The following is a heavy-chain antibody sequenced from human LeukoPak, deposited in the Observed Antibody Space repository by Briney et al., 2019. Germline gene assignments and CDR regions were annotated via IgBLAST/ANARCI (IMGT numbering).Heavy chain of an antibody. V-gene: IGHV3-74*01. J-gene: IGHJ4*02. CDR1: GFTFSSYW. Sequence: GGSLRLSCAASGFTFSSYWMHWVRQASGKGLVWVSRIGLDGSSTSYADSVKGRFTISRANAKNTLYLYMNSLRADDTAVYYCARGRAYASGSDFDYWGQGTLVTVSS. D-gene: IGHD3-10*01. CDR3: ARGRAYASGSDFDY. CDR2: IGLDGSST.